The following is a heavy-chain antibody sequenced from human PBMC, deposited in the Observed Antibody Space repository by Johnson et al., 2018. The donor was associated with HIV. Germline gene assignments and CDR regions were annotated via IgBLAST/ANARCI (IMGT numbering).Heavy chain of an antibody. Sequence: QVQLVESGGGVVQPGGSLRLSCAASGFTFSSYGMHWVRQAPGKGLEWVAFIRYDGSNKYYADSVKGRFTISPDNSKNTLCLQMNSRRAADTAVYYCAKSAGAVAFDIWGEGTMVTVSS. CDR1: GFTFSSYG. CDR3: AKSAGAVAFDI. V-gene: IGHV3-30*02. D-gene: IGHD4-17*01. CDR2: IRYDGSNK. J-gene: IGHJ3*02.